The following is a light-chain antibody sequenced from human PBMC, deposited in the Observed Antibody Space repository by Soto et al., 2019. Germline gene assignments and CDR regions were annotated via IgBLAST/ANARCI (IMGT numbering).Light chain of an antibody. J-gene: IGKJ4*01. CDR3: QQYKDWPPLT. CDR1: QIVNIN. Sequence: EIVMTQSPVTLSVSPGERVTLSCRASQIVNINLAWYQQRPGQAPRVLIYGASNRASGIPDRFSGSGSGTDFTLTISSLEPDDFALYYCQQYKDWPPLTFGGGTRGEIK. CDR2: GAS. V-gene: IGKV3D-15*01.